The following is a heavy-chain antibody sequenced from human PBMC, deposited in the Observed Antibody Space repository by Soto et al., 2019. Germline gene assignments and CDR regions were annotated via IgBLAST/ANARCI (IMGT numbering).Heavy chain of an antibody. CDR2: INAGNGNT. D-gene: IGHD6-13*01. CDR3: ASGTAAGTLKTTYYYYGMDV. V-gene: IGHV1-3*01. CDR1: GYSFTGYA. Sequence: GASVKVSCKASGYSFTGYAMHWVRQAPGQRLEWMGWINAGNGNTNYAQKLQGRVTMTTDTSTSTAYMELRSLRSDDTAVYYCASGTAAGTLKTTYYYYGMDVWGQGTTVTVSS. J-gene: IGHJ6*02.